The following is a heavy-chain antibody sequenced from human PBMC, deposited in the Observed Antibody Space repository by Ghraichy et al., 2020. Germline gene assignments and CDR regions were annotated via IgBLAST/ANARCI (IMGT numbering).Heavy chain of an antibody. CDR3: ARASGPGGSYFDY. CDR1: GYTFTGYY. CDR2: INPNSGGT. J-gene: IGHJ4*02. D-gene: IGHD1-26*01. Sequence: ASVKVSCKASGYTFTGYYMHWVRQAPGQGLEWMGRINPNSGGTNYAQKFQGRVTMTRDTSISTAYMELSRLRSDDTAVYYCARASGPGGSYFDYWGQGTLVTVSS. V-gene: IGHV1-2*06.